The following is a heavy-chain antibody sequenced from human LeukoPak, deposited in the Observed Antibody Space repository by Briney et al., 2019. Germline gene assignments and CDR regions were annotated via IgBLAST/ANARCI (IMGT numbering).Heavy chain of an antibody. D-gene: IGHD2-2*01. Sequence: PGGSLRLSCAASGFTFSSHWMYWVSQAPGKGLVWVSRINTDGSSTSYADSVKGRFTISRDNAKNTLHLQMNSLRAEDTAVYCCARKRIDCNSTSRYGGGSDYWGQGTLVTVSS. CDR3: ARKRIDCNSTSRYGGGSDY. CDR1: GFTFSSHW. V-gene: IGHV3-74*01. CDR2: INTDGSST. J-gene: IGHJ4*02.